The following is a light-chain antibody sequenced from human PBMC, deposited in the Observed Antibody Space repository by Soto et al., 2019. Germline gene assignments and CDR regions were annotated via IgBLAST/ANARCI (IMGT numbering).Light chain of an antibody. V-gene: IGLV3-1*01. Sequence: YELPQPPSVSVAPGQTASITCSGDKLGDKYACWYQQKPGQSPVLVIYQDSKRPSGIPERFSGSNSGNTATLTISGTQAMDEADYYCQAWDSVVVFGGGTKLTVL. CDR3: QAWDSVVV. CDR1: KLGDKY. CDR2: QDS. J-gene: IGLJ2*01.